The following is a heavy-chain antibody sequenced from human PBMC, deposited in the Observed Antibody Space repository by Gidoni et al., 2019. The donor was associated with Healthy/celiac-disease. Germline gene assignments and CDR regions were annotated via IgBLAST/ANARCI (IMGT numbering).Heavy chain of an antibody. CDR2: IIPILGIA. CDR3: ARETYYYDSSGYYVPEWIDY. V-gene: IGHV1-69*08. J-gene: IGHJ4*02. D-gene: IGHD3-22*01. CDR1: GGTFSSYT. Sequence: QVQLVQSGAEVKKPGSSVKVSCKASGGTFSSYTISGVRQAPGQGLEWMGRIIPILGIANYAQKFQGRVTITADKSTSTAYMELSSLRSEDTAVYYCARETYYYDSSGYYVPEWIDYWGQGTLVTVSS.